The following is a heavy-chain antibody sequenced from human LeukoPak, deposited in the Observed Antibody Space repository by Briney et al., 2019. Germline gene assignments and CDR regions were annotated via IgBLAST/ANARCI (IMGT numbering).Heavy chain of an antibody. CDR3: ASSPRTSAFDI. CDR2: IGTGGGT. V-gene: IGHV3/OR16-10*01. J-gene: IGHJ3*02. D-gene: IGHD3-16*01. CDR1: GFTFSYYA. Sequence: PGGSLRLSCEGSGFTFSYYAMHWVRQAPGKGLEWVSAIGTGGGTHYADSVKGRFTISRDNAKNSVYLRMNSLRAEDMAVYYCASSPRTSAFDIWGQGTMVTVSS.